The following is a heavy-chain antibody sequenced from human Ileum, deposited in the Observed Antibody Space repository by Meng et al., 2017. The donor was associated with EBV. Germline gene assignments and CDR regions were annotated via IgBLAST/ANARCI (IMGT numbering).Heavy chain of an antibody. D-gene: IGHD2-8*01. CDR2: IHHTRGP. J-gene: IGHJ4*02. CDR3: ASNGAFSLDH. Sequence: GRRKGAAPGLGGPSGAPDPPCSVSGASIRNEHAWSLFLQSPGKGLEWIGEIHHTRGPNYNPSLKSRVIISVDKSNNHFSLRLSAVTAADTAVYYCASNGAFSLDHWGQGTLVTVSS. CDR1: GASIRNEHA. V-gene: IGHV4-4*02.